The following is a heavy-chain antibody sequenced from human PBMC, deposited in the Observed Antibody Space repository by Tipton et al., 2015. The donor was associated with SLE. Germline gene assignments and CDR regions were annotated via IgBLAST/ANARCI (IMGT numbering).Heavy chain of an antibody. CDR3: ARWIPLTGINV. J-gene: IGHJ6*02. CDR1: GDSISGSTYY. D-gene: IGHD5-18*01. V-gene: IGHV4-61*05. Sequence: TLSLTCIVSGDSISGSTYYWGWIRQPPGKGLEWIGYIYYSGSTNYNPSLKSRVTISVDTSKNQFSLKLTSVTAADTAVYYCARWIPLTGINVWGQGATVTVSS. CDR2: IYYSGST.